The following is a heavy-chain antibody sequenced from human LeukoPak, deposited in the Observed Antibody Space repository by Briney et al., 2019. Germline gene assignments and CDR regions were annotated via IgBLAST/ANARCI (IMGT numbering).Heavy chain of an antibody. J-gene: IGHJ3*02. CDR3: ARRPYCSSTSCYLAFHI. D-gene: IGHD2-2*01. CDR1: GYNFTPSW. V-gene: IGHV5-51*01. CDR2: IFPGDSDT. Sequence: GESLKISCKGSGYNFTPSWIVWVCQMPGKGLEWMGIIFPGDSDTRYSPSFQGQVTISADKSINTAYLQWSSLKASDTAMYYCARRPYCSSTSCYLAFHIWGQGTMVTVSS.